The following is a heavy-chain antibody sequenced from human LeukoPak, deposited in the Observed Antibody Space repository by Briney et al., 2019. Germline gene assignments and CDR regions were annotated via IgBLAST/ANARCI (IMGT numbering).Heavy chain of an antibody. CDR2: ISSYGGST. CDR1: GFTFSSYA. Sequence: GGSLRLSCAASGFTFSSYAMYWVRQAPGKGLEYVSAISSYGGSTYYANSVKGRFTISRDNSKNTLYLQMGSLRAEDMAVYYCARGWIQPVHFDYWGQGTLVTVSS. J-gene: IGHJ4*02. CDR3: ARGWIQPVHFDY. V-gene: IGHV3-64*01. D-gene: IGHD5-18*01.